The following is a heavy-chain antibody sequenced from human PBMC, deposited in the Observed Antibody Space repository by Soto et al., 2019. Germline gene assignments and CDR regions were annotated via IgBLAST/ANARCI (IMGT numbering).Heavy chain of an antibody. D-gene: IGHD3-22*01. J-gene: IGHJ4*02. CDR1: GFTFSSYA. Sequence: EVQLLESGGDLIQPGGSLRLSCEASGFTFSSYAMSWVRQAPGKGLGWVSAISSSGGSTFYADAVKGRFTISRDNSRNTLYLQMNSLRAEDTAIYYCAKYQPMTQPRPYFDYWGQGTLVTVSS. CDR2: ISSSGGST. V-gene: IGHV3-23*01. CDR3: AKYQPMTQPRPYFDY.